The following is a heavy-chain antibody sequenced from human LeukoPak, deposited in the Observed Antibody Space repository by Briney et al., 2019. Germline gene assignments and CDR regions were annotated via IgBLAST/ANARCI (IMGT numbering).Heavy chain of an antibody. CDR2: INPSGGST. CDR3: ARDLGGNDLFDY. J-gene: IGHJ4*02. D-gene: IGHD4-23*01. CDR1: GYTFTSYY. Sequence: ASVKVSCKASGYTFTSYYMHWLRQAPGQGLEWMGIINPSGGSTSYAQKFQGRVTMTRDTSTSTVYMELSSLRSEDTAVYYCARDLGGNDLFDYWGQGTLVTVSS. V-gene: IGHV1-46*01.